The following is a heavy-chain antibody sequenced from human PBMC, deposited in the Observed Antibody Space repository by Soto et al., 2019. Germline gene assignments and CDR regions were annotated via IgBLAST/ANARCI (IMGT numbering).Heavy chain of an antibody. Sequence: VKVSCKASGGTFSSYAISWVRQAPGQGLEWMGGIIPIFGTANYAQKFQGRVTITADESTSTAYMELSSLRSEDTAVYYCARFSTGYYYGSGAPDYWGQGTLVTVSS. CDR1: GGTFSSYA. V-gene: IGHV1-69*01. CDR2: IIPIFGTA. D-gene: IGHD3-10*01. CDR3: ARFSTGYYYGSGAPDY. J-gene: IGHJ4*02.